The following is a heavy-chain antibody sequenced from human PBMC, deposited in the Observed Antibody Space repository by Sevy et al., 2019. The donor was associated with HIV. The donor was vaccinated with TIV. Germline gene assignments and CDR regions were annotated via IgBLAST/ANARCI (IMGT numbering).Heavy chain of an antibody. J-gene: IGHJ4*02. CDR2: ISGSGGST. Sequence: GGSLRLSCAASGFTFSSYAMSWVRQAPGKGLEWVSAISGSGGSTYYADSVKGRFTISRDNSKNTLYLQMNSLRAEDTVVYYCAKDLGYSSGWYNWGQGTLVTVSS. CDR1: GFTFSSYA. D-gene: IGHD6-19*01. V-gene: IGHV3-23*01. CDR3: AKDLGYSSGWYN.